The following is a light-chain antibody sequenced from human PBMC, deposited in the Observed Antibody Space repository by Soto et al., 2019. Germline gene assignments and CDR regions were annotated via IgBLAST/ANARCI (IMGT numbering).Light chain of an antibody. V-gene: IGLV2-14*01. Sequence: QSALTQPASVSGSPGQSITISCTGTSSDVGGYNYVSWYQQHPGKAPKLMIYEVSNRPSGVSNRFSGSKSGNTASLTISGLQAEDEADYYCSSYTSSSTLYVVFGGGTLRTVL. CDR1: SSDVGGYNY. J-gene: IGLJ2*01. CDR2: EVS. CDR3: SSYTSSSTLYVV.